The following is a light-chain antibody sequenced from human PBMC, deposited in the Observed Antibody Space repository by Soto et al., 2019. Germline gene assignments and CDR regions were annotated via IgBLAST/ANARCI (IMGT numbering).Light chain of an antibody. Sequence: EMVLTQSPGTLSLSPGDRATLSCRASESVSSNYLAWFQQKPGQTPRLLLFAASSRASGFPGRFSGSGFGTDFTLTISRLEPDDFAVYYCQQYGSSPHTFGQGTKLEIK. CDR3: QQYGSSPHT. J-gene: IGKJ2*01. CDR2: AAS. V-gene: IGKV3-20*01. CDR1: ESVSSNY.